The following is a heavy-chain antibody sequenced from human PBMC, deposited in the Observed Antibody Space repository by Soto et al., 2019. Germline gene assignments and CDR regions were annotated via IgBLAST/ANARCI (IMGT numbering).Heavy chain of an antibody. J-gene: IGHJ4*02. D-gene: IGHD5-18*01. CDR1: GGSISSYD. Sequence: SETLSLTCTVSGGSISSYDWSWIRQPPGKGLKWIGYIYYSGSTNYNPSLKSQINISVDTSKKQLTQKLSTMTAADTAVYYCARRYGSCFDYWGQGTLVTVS. CDR2: IYYSGST. V-gene: IGHV4-59*08. CDR3: ARRYGSCFDY.